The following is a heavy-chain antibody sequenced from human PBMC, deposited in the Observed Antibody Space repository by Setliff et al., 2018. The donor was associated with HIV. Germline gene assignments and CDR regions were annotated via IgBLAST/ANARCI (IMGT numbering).Heavy chain of an antibody. Sequence: TLSLTCTVSGGSISSYYWSWIRQPAGKGLEWIGRIYTSGSTNYNSSLKSRVTISIDTSRNQFSLTVSSVTAADTAVYYCAREIPYSYGGRGHPLWGQGTLVTVSS. CDR3: AREIPYSYGGRGHPL. V-gene: IGHV4-4*07. J-gene: IGHJ4*02. CDR1: GGSISSYY. D-gene: IGHD3-22*01. CDR2: IYTSGST.